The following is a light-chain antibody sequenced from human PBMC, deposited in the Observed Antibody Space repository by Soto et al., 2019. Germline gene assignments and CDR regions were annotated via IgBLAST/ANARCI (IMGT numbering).Light chain of an antibody. J-gene: IGKJ2*01. CDR1: QSVGIF. V-gene: IGKV3-11*01. CDR3: QQRGNWPLYT. Sequence: EIVLTQSPATLSLSPGERATLSCRASQSVGIFLAWYQQKPGQAPRLLIYDASDRATGTPARFSGSGSGTDFTLTISSREPEDVAVYYCQQRGNWPLYTFGQGTKVE. CDR2: DAS.